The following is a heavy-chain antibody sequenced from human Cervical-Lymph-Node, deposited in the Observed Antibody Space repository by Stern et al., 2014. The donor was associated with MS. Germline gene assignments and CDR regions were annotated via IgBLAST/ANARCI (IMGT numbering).Heavy chain of an antibody. Sequence: EVQLLESGGGLVQPGGSLRLSCDTSGFPFSTYGMSWVRQAPGKGLEWVSFVSAGGDTTHYADSVEGRFTISRDKAGNSLHLQMHSLRDEDTAIYYCARTWLENTFDRWGQGTLVTVSS. CDR2: VSAGGDTT. CDR1: GFPFSTYG. CDR3: ARTWLENTFDR. D-gene: IGHD5-12*01. J-gene: IGHJ4*02. V-gene: IGHV3-48*02.